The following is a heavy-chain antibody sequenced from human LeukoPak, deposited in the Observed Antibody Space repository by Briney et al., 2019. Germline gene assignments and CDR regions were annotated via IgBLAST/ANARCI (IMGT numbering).Heavy chain of an antibody. D-gene: IGHD3-10*01. CDR3: ARHRERFGGYYMDV. V-gene: IGHV5-51*01. Sequence: GESLKISCKASGYTFTTYWIGWVRQMPGKGLEWMGTIYPGDSDTRYSPSFQGQVTISTDKSISTAYLQWSSLEASDTAVYYCARHRERFGGYYMDVWGEGTTVTVFS. CDR1: GYTFTTYW. CDR2: IYPGDSDT. J-gene: IGHJ6*03.